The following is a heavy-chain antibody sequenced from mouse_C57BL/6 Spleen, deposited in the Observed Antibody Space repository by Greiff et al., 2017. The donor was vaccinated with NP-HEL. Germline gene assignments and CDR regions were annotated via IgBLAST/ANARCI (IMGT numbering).Heavy chain of an antibody. CDR1: GFNIKDDY. CDR2: IDPENGDT. J-gene: IGHJ3*01. CDR3: TRGYDGAWCAY. V-gene: IGHV14-4*01. Sequence: EVQLQQSGAELVRPGASVKLSCTASGFNIKDDYMHWVKQRPEQGLEWIGWIDPENGDTEYASKFQGKATITADTSSNTAYLQLSSLTSEDTAVYYCTRGYDGAWCAYWGQGTLVTVSA. D-gene: IGHD2-2*01.